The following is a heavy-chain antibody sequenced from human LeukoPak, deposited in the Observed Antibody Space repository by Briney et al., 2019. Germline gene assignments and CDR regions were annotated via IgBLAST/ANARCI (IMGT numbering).Heavy chain of an antibody. J-gene: IGHJ4*02. CDR2: IYPGAAK. CDR1: GFTVSNNY. V-gene: IGHV3-66*01. CDR3: ARDLGGIFDY. Sequence: GGSLRLSCAASGFTVSNNYMSWVRQVPGKGLEWVSVIYPGAAKYYADFVKGRFTISRDTSQNTLYLQMNSLRAEDTAVYYCARDLGGIFDYWGQGTLVTVSS. D-gene: IGHD2-15*01.